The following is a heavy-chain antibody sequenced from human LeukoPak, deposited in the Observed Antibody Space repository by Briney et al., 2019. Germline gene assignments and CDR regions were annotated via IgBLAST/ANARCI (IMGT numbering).Heavy chain of an antibody. Sequence: GGSLRLSCAASGFTFSSYAMSWVRQAPGKGLEWVSAISGSGGSTYYADSVKGRFTISRDNSKNTLYLQMNSLRAEDTAVYYCAKADATMIVVVSPLLLDIWGQGTMVTVSS. CDR2: ISGSGGST. CDR3: AKADATMIVVVSPLLLDI. CDR1: GFTFSSYA. J-gene: IGHJ3*02. D-gene: IGHD3-22*01. V-gene: IGHV3-23*01.